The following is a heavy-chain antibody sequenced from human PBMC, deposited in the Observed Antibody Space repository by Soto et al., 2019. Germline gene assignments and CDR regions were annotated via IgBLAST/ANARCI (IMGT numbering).Heavy chain of an antibody. V-gene: IGHV3-30*18. D-gene: IGHD3-22*01. J-gene: IGHJ4*02. CDR3: AKDLRYYYDSSGYWVGAAGDY. Sequence: QVQLVESGGGVVQPGRSLRLSCAASGFTFSSYGMHWVRQAPGKGLEWVAVISYDGSNKYYADSVKGRFTISRDNSKNTLYLQMNSLRAEDTAVYYCAKDLRYYYDSSGYWVGAAGDYWGQGTLVTVSS. CDR1: GFTFSSYG. CDR2: ISYDGSNK.